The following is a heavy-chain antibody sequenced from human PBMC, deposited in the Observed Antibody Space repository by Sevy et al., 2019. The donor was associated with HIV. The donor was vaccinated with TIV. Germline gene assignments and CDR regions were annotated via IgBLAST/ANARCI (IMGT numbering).Heavy chain of an antibody. CDR1: GFTFSSYN. CDR2: EAGSGGST. V-gene: IGHV3-23*01. D-gene: IGHD2-21*02. Sequence: GGSLRLSCAASGFTFSSYNMNWVRQAPGKGLEWISGEAGSGGSTYHADSVKGRFTISRDDSKSTLYLQMNSLRAEDTAVYYCAKDLGDPVAFDIWGQGTMVTVSS. J-gene: IGHJ3*02. CDR3: AKDLGDPVAFDI.